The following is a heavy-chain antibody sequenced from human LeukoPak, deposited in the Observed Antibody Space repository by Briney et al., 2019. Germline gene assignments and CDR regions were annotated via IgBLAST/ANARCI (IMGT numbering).Heavy chain of an antibody. D-gene: IGHD6-6*01. J-gene: IGHJ4*02. CDR2: ISYDGSNK. V-gene: IGHV3-30-3*01. CDR1: GFTFSSYA. Sequence: GGSLRLSCAASGFTFSSYAMHWVRQAPGKGLEWVAVISYDGSNKYYADSVKGRFTISRDNSKNSLYLQMNSLRAEDTAVYYCVSSSSVTWGQGTLVTVSS. CDR3: VSSSSVT.